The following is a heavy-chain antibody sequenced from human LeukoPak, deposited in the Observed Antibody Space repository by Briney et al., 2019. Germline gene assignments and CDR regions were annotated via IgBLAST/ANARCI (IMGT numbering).Heavy chain of an antibody. J-gene: IGHJ4*02. D-gene: IGHD6-13*01. CDR1: GFTFSSYG. CDR3: AKADDRSSWYYFDY. V-gene: IGHV3-30*18. CDR2: ISYDGSNK. Sequence: GGSLRLSCAASGFTFSSYGMHWVRQAPGKGLEWVAVISYDGSNKYYADSVKGRFTISRDSSKNTLYLQMNSLRAEDTAVYYCAKADDRSSWYYFDYWGQGTLVTVSS.